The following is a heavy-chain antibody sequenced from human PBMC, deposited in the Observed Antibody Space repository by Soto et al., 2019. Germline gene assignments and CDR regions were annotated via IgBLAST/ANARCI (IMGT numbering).Heavy chain of an antibody. CDR2: IYWDDDE. Sequence: QITLKESGPTLVKPTQTLTLTCSFSGFSLTTDGEGVGWVRQTPGEALEWLALIYWDDDERYSPSLKTRLTITKHTSKNQVVLIMTNMAPIDTATYYCAHSRNLITEDAQVGDFDSWGQGTLVTVSS. CDR1: GFSLTTDGEG. J-gene: IGHJ4*02. CDR3: AHSRNLITEDAQVGDFDS. D-gene: IGHD3-10*01. V-gene: IGHV2-5*02.